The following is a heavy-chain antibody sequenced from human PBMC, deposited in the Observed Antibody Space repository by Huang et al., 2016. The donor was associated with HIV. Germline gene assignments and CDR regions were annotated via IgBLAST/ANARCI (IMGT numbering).Heavy chain of an antibody. D-gene: IGHD6-6*01. CDR3: ASASIAARRWFDP. Sequence: QVQLQESGPGLVKPSETLSLTCTVSGGSMSSYYWSWIRQPPGTGLEWIGYIYYSGSTNYIPSLKSRVTISVDTSKNQFSLRLSSVTAADTAVYYCASASIAARRWFDPWGQGSLVTVSS. CDR1: GGSMSSYY. J-gene: IGHJ5*02. CDR2: IYYSGST. V-gene: IGHV4-59*01.